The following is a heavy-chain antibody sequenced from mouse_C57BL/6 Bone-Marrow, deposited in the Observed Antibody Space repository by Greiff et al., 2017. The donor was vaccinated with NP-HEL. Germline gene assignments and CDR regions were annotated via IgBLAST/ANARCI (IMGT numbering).Heavy chain of an antibody. CDR2: IYPGDGDT. Sequence: QVQLKQSGPELVKPEASVKISCKASGYAFSSSWMNWVKQRPGKGLEWIGRIYPGDGDTNYNGKFKGKATLTADKSSSTAYMQLSSLTSEDSAVYFCARGGGLTGAWFAYWGQGTLVTVSA. V-gene: IGHV1-82*01. D-gene: IGHD4-1*01. CDR1: GYAFSSSW. CDR3: ARGGGLTGAWFAY. J-gene: IGHJ3*01.